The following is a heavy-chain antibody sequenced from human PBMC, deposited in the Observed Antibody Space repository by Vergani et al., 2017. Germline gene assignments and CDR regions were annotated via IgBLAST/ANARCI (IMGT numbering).Heavy chain of an antibody. Sequence: EVQLVESGGVVVQPGGSLRLSCAASGFTFDDYTMHWVRQAPGKGLEWVSLISWDGGSTYYADSVKGRFTISRDNSKNSLYLQMNSLRAEDTAVYYCARGDSGSHVISSVIDYWGQGTLVTVSS. CDR2: ISWDGGST. J-gene: IGHJ4*02. V-gene: IGHV3-43*01. CDR3: ARGDSGSHVISSVIDY. D-gene: IGHD1-26*01. CDR1: GFTFDDYT.